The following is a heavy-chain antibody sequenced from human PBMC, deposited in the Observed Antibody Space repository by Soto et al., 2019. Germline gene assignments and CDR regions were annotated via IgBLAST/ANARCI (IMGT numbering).Heavy chain of an antibody. J-gene: IGHJ6*02. V-gene: IGHV4-39*01. Sequence: PSETLSLTCTVSGGSISSSSYYWGWIRQPPGKGLEWIGSIYYSGSTYYNPSLKSRVTISVDTSKNQFSLKLSSVTAADTAVYYCARLRRYGMDVWGQGTTVT. CDR1: GGSISSSSYY. CDR2: IYYSGST. CDR3: ARLRRYGMDV.